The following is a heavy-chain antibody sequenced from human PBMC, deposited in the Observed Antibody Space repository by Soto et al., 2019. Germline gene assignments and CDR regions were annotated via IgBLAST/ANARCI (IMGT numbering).Heavy chain of an antibody. V-gene: IGHV3-33*01. D-gene: IGHD1-1*01. CDR1: GFSCTTYG. CDR2: IGYDGNNK. Sequence: QVQLVESGGGWVQPGRSLRLSCEATGFSCTTYGMHWVRQAPGKGLEWVAVIGYDGNNKYYADSVEGRFTISRDNSKNTVYLQMKSLSGDDTAVYYCARGGVTGIVGIFGSPLDIWGQGTVVTVSS. J-gene: IGHJ3*02. CDR3: ARGGVTGIVGIFGSPLDI.